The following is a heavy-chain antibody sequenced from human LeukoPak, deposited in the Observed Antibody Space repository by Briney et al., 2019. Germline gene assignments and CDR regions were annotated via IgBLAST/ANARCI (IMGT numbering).Heavy chain of an antibody. CDR3: AKESPGYSYGQLDY. Sequence: GGSLRLSCAASGFTFSNYAMSWVRQAPGKGLEWVSAITGSGGTTHYADSVKGRFSITRDNSKSTMYLQMSSLTPEDTAIYYCAKESPGYSYGQLDYWGQGTLVTVSS. D-gene: IGHD5-18*01. CDR1: GFTFSNYA. CDR2: ITGSGGTT. V-gene: IGHV3-23*01. J-gene: IGHJ4*02.